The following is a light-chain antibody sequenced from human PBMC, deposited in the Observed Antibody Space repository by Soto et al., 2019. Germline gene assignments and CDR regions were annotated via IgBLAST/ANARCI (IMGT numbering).Light chain of an antibody. V-gene: IGLV2-23*01. Sequence: QSALTQPASVSGSPGQSITISCTGASSDVGTYNLVSWYQQHPGKAPKVMIYEGSKRPSGVSNRLSGSKSGNTASLTISGLQADDEADYYCCSSADSTTPHDVFASGTKLTVL. CDR3: CSSADSTTPHDV. CDR1: SSDVGTYNL. J-gene: IGLJ1*01. CDR2: EGS.